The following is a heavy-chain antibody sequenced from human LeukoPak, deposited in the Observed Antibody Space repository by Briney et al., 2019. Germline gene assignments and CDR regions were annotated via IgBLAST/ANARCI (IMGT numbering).Heavy chain of an antibody. CDR1: GFTFSNAW. CDR2: IKTKTDGGAT. V-gene: IGHV3-15*01. J-gene: IGHJ4*02. CDR3: ARDLEGPGYGDGGY. D-gene: IGHD4-17*01. Sequence: GGSLRLSCAASGFTFSNAWMTWVRQAPGKGLEWVGRIKTKTDGGATDYAAPVKGRFTISRDDSKNTLYLQMNSLRAEDTAVYYCARDLEGPGYGDGGYWGQGTLVTVSS.